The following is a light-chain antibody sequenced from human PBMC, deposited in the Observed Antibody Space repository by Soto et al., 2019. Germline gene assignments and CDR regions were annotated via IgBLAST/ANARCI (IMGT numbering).Light chain of an antibody. CDR1: QSVSSSSY. CDR3: RQYGSSPSYT. CDR2: GAS. J-gene: IGKJ2*01. V-gene: IGKV3-20*01. Sequence: EIVLTQSPGTLSLSPGERATLSCRASQSVSSSSYLAWYQQKPGQAPRLLIYGASSRATGIPDRFSGSGSAPDFTLTISRLEHEDFAVYYCRQYGSSPSYTFGQGTKLEIK.